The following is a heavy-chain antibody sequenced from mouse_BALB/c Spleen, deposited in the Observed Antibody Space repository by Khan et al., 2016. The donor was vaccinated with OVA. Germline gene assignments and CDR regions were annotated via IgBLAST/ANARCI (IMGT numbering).Heavy chain of an antibody. J-gene: IGHJ1*01. CDR3: ARWATWYFDV. Sequence: VKLLESGPELVRPGTSVKISCKASGYTFTNYWLGWVKQRPGHGLDWIGDFYPGGGYTNYNEKFKGQATLTADTSSSSAYMQFISLTSEDSAVYFCARWATWYFDVWGAGTTVTVSS. V-gene: IGHV1-63*01. D-gene: IGHD3-1*01. CDR2: FYPGGGYT. CDR1: GYTFTNYW.